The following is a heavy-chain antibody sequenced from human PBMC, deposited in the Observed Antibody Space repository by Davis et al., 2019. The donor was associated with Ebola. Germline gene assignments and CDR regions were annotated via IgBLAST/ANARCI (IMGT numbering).Heavy chain of an antibody. V-gene: IGHV4-4*02. CDR3: ARDHGFTIFGYGMDV. CDR1: GDSISSSNW. Sequence: SETLSLTCAVSGDSISSSNWWSWVRQPPGKGLEWIGEISQSGSTNYNPSLKSRVTISVDKSKNQFSLKLSSVTAADTAVYYCARDHGFTIFGYGMDVWGQGTTVTVSS. D-gene: IGHD3-3*01. CDR2: ISQSGST. J-gene: IGHJ6*02.